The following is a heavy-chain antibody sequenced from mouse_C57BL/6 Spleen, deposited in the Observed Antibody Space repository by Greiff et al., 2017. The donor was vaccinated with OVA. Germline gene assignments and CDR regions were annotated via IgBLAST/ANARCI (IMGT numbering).Heavy chain of an antibody. CDR1: GYTFTDYN. Sequence: VQLQQSGPELVKPGASVKMSCKASGYTFTDYNMHWVKQSHGKGLEWIGKINPNNGGTSYNQKFKGKATLTVNKSSSTAYMELRLLTSEYSAFYYCSSAGGGNSYYFDYWGQGTTLTVSS. J-gene: IGHJ2*01. CDR3: SSAGGGNSYYFDY. V-gene: IGHV1-22*01. D-gene: IGHD2-1*01. CDR2: INPNNGGT.